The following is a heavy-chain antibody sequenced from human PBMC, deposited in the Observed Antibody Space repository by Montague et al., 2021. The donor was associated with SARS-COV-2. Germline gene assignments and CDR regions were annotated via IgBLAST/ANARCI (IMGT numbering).Heavy chain of an antibody. CDR3: ARLRRPDGYCYWFGP. CDR2: IFYSGSA. CDR1: GGSISSSTYY. J-gene: IGHJ5*02. Sequence: SETLSLTCAVSGGSISSSTYYWVWIRQPPGKGLEWVGTIFYSGSAYYNPSLKSLVTVAVDTSKNQFSLKLSSVTAADTAVYYYARLRRPDGYCYWFGPWGQGTLVTVSS. V-gene: IGHV4-39*01. D-gene: IGHD5-24*01.